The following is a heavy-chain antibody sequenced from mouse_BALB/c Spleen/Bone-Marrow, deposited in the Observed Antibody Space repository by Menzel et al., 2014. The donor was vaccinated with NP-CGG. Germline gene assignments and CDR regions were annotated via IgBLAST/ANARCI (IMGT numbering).Heavy chain of an antibody. J-gene: IGHJ4*01. D-gene: IGHD2-3*01. Sequence: EVQLHQSGPELVKPGASVKMSCKASGYTFTSYIMHWVKQKPGQGLEWIGYINPYNDGTKYNEKFKGKVTLTSDKSSSTAYMELSSLTSEDSAVYYCARRWLPYAMDYWGQGTSVTVAS. CDR1: GYTFTSYI. V-gene: IGHV1-14*01. CDR3: ARRWLPYAMDY. CDR2: INPYNDGT.